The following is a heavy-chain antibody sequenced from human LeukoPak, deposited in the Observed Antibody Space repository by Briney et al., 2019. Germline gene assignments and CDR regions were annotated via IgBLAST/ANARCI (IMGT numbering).Heavy chain of an antibody. CDR2: INPSGLWS. V-gene: IGHV1-46*01. J-gene: IGHJ5*02. CDR1: GYTFTTHY. D-gene: IGHD2-15*01. Sequence: GASVKVSCKASGYTFTTHYMHWVRQAPGQGLEWMGVINPSGLWSSSAQKFQGRVTMTRDTSISTAYMELSRLRSDDTAVYYCARGGSGWFDPWGQGTLVTVSS. CDR3: ARGGSGWFDP.